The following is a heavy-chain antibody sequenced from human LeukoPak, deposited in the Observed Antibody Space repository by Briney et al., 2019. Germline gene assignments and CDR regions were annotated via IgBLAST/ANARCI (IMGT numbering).Heavy chain of an antibody. CDR3: ARESDTAMALSFDY. V-gene: IGHV3-30*19. CDR1: GFTFSSYG. Sequence: PGGSLRLSCAASGFTFSSYGMHWVRQAPGKGLEWVAVIWYDGSNKYYADSVKGRFTISRDNSKNTLYLQMNSLRAEDTAVYYCARESDTAMALSFDYWGQGTLVTVSS. CDR2: IWYDGSNK. J-gene: IGHJ4*02. D-gene: IGHD5-18*01.